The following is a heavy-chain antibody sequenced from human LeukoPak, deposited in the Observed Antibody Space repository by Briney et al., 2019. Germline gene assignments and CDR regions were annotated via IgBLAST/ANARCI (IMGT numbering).Heavy chain of an antibody. CDR3: ARVQFLEWDDAFDI. CDR2: IIPIFGTA. J-gene: IGHJ3*02. D-gene: IGHD3-3*01. Sequence: SVKVSCKASGGTFSSYAISWVRQAPGQGLEWMGGIIPIFGTANYAQKFQGRVTITTDESTSTAYMELSSLRSEDTAVYYCARVQFLEWDDAFDIWGQGTMVTVSS. CDR1: GGTFSSYA. V-gene: IGHV1-69*05.